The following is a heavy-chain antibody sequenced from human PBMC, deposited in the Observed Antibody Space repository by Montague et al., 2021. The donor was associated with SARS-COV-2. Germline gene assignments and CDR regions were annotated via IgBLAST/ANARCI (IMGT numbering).Heavy chain of an antibody. CDR1: GGSISSSSYY. Sequence: SETLSLTCTVSGGSISSSSYYWGWIRQPPGKGLEWIGSIYYSGSTYYNPSLKSRATISVDTSKNQFSLKLSSVTAVDTAVYYCARLVETYYYYYGMDVWGQGTTVTVSS. J-gene: IGHJ6*02. CDR3: ARLVETYYYYYGMDV. V-gene: IGHV4-39*01. CDR2: IYYSGST. D-gene: IGHD4-23*01.